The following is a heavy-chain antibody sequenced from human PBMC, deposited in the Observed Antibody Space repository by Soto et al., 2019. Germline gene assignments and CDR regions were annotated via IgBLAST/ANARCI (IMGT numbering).Heavy chain of an antibody. CDR2: ISAHNGNT. J-gene: IGHJ4*02. V-gene: IGHV1-18*01. D-gene: IGHD1-1*01. CDR3: GRGRYGDY. CDR1: GYTFTSYG. Sequence: QVHLVQSGTEVKKPGASVKVSCKASGYTFTSYGITWVRQAPGQGLEWMGWISAHNGNTDYAQKLQGRVIVTRDTSTSTAYMELRSLISDYTAVYYCGRGRYGDYWGQGALVTVSS.